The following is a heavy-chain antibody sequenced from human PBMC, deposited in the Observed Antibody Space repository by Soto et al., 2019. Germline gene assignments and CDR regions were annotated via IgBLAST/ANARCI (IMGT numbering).Heavy chain of an antibody. V-gene: IGHV3-30*18. CDR2: ISYDGSNK. CDR3: AKDGSTSWFLYGMDV. D-gene: IGHD2-2*01. J-gene: IGHJ6*02. Sequence: QVLLVESGGGVVQPGRSLRLSCAASGFTFSSYGMHWVRQAPGKGLEWVAVISYDGSNKYYADSVKGRFTISRDNSKNTLYLQMNSLRAEDTAVYYCAKDGSTSWFLYGMDVWGQGTTVTVSS. CDR1: GFTFSSYG.